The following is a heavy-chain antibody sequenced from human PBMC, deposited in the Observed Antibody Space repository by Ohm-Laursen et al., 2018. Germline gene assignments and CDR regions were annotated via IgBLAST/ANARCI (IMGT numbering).Heavy chain of an antibody. J-gene: IGHJ5*02. CDR2: IKSKTDGGTT. Sequence: SLRLSCSASGFTFINAWMNWVRQAPGKGLEWVGRIKSKTDGGTTDYATPVKGRFTISRDDSKKTLYLQMNSLQTEDTGVYFCTSLARAVTGSWGQGTLVTVSS. CDR3: TSLARAVTGS. D-gene: IGHD6-19*01. V-gene: IGHV3-15*01. CDR1: GFTFINAW.